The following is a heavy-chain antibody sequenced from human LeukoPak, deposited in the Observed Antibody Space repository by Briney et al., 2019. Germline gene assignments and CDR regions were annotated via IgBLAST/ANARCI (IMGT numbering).Heavy chain of an antibody. J-gene: IGHJ3*01. CDR3: ARSRCISCAFDL. Sequence: SETLSLTCTASGGSIRSYYWSWIRQPPGKGLEWIGYFYYSGTTNYNPSLKSRVTISVDTSKNQLSLELSSVTAADTAVYYCARSRCISCAFDLWGQGTMVTVSS. CDR1: GGSIRSYY. CDR2: FYYSGTT. D-gene: IGHD6-13*01. V-gene: IGHV4-59*08.